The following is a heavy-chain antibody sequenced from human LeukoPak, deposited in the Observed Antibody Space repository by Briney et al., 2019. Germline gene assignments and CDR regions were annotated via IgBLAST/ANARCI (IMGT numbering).Heavy chain of an antibody. CDR1: GFTFSSYS. J-gene: IGHJ3*02. D-gene: IGHD3-3*01. CDR3: ARDSGAYYDFWSGYYTSEAFDI. Sequence: GGSLRLSCADSGFTFSSYSMKWARHAPGKGLEWISSISSSSRYIYYADSVKGRFTISRDNAKNSLYLQMNSLRAEDTAVYYCARDSGAYYDFWSGYYTSEAFDIWGQGTMVTVSS. CDR2: ISSSSRYI. V-gene: IGHV3-21*01.